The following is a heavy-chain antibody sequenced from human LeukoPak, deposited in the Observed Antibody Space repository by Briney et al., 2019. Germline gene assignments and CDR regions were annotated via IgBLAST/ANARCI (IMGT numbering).Heavy chain of an antibody. Sequence: SETLSLTCTVSGGSISSYYWSWIRQPPGKGLEWIGYIYYSGSTNYNPSLKSRVTISVDTSKNQFSLKLSSVTAADTAVYYCAGGTTMVRGVIDRWGQGTLVTVSS. CDR2: IYYSGST. V-gene: IGHV4-59*12. CDR1: GGSISSYY. CDR3: AGGTTMVRGVIDR. J-gene: IGHJ4*02. D-gene: IGHD3-10*01.